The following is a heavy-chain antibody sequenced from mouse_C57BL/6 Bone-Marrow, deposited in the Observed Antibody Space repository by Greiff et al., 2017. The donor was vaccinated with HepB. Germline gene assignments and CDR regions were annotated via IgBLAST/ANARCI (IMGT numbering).Heavy chain of an antibody. CDR1: GYTFTSYG. D-gene: IGHD1-1*01. CDR2: IYIGNGYT. V-gene: IGHV1-58*01. CDR3: ARGGYYYGSSWFAY. J-gene: IGHJ3*01. Sequence: EVKLMESGAELVRPGSSVKMSCKTSGYTFTSYGINWVKQRPGQGLEWIGYIYIGNGYTEYNEKFKGKATLTSDTSSSTAYMQLSSLTSEDSAIYFCARGGYYYGSSWFAYWGQGTLVTVSA.